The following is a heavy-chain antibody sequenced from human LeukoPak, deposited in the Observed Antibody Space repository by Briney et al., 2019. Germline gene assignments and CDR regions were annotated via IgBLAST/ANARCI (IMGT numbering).Heavy chain of an antibody. J-gene: IGHJ4*02. D-gene: IGHD3-10*01. Sequence: SETLSLTCTVSGGSISSYYWSWIWQPAGKGLEWIGRIYTSGSTNYNPSLKSRVTMSVDTSKNQFSLKLRSVTAADTAMYYCARLRYYYGSGSYQHFDYWGQGTLVTVSS. V-gene: IGHV4-4*07. CDR3: ARLRYYYGSGSYQHFDY. CDR2: IYTSGST. CDR1: GGSISSYY.